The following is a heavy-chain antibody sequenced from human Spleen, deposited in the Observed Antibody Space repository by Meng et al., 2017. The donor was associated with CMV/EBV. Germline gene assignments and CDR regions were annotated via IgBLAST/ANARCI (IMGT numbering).Heavy chain of an antibody. CDR3: ARDYYYDSSGYYWFDY. CDR2: ISAYNGNT. Sequence: SGYTFTSYGISWVRLAPGQGLEWMGWISAYNGNTNYAQKLQGRVTMTTDTSTSTAYMELRSLRSDDTAVYYCARDYYYDSSGYYWFDYWGQGTLVTVS. D-gene: IGHD3-22*01. V-gene: IGHV1-18*01. CDR1: GYTFTSYG. J-gene: IGHJ4*02.